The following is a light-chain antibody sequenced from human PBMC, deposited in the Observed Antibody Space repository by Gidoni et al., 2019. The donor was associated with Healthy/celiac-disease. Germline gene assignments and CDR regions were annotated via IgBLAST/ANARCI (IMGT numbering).Light chain of an antibody. V-gene: IGKV1-39*01. CDR1: QSISSY. CDR3: QQSYSTPLT. Sequence: IQMTQSPSSLSESVADRVTITCRASQSISSYLNWYQQKPGKAPKLLIYAAASLQSGVPSRLSGSGSGTDYTLTISSLQPEDFATYYCQQSYSTPLTFGQXTKVEIK. CDR2: AAA. J-gene: IGKJ1*01.